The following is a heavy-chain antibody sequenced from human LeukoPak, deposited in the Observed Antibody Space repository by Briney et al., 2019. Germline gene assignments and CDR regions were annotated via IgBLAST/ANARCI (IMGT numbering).Heavy chain of an antibody. CDR1: GYTFTSYG. D-gene: IGHD2-21*02. CDR3: ARLVREYEVTAIHYYYYYYMDV. CDR2: ISAYNGNT. J-gene: IGHJ6*03. V-gene: IGHV1-18*01. Sequence: ASVKVSCKASGYTFTSYGISWVRQAPGQGLEWMGWISAYNGNTNYAQKLQGRVTMTTDTSTSTAYMELRSLRSDDTAVYYCARLVREYEVTAIHYYYYYYMDVWGKGTTVTVSS.